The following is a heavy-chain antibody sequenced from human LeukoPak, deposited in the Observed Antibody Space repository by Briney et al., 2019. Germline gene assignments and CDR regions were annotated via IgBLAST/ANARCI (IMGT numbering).Heavy chain of an antibody. CDR2: INPSGGST. J-gene: IGHJ6*03. V-gene: IGHV1-46*01. CDR1: GYTFTSYY. Sequence: ASVKVSCKASGYTFTSYYMHWVRQAPGQGLEWMGIINPSGGSTSYAQKFQGRVTMTRDTSTSTVYMELSSLRSEDTAVYYCARGYYYGSGSYSHYYYYYMDVWGKGTTVTISS. CDR3: ARGYYYGSGSYSHYYYYYMDV. D-gene: IGHD3-10*01.